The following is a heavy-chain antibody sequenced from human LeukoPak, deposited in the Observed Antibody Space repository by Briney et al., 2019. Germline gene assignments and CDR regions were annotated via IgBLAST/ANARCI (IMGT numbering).Heavy chain of an antibody. CDR1: GGSISSGGYY. D-gene: IGHD1-26*01. CDR3: ARGFPWWELLSDAFDI. J-gene: IGHJ3*02. CDR2: IYYSGST. V-gene: IGHV4-31*03. Sequence: PSQTLSLTCTVSGGSISSGGYYWSWIRRHPGKGLEWIGYIYYSGSTYYNPSLKSRVTISVDTSKNQFSLKLSSVTAADTAVYYCARGFPWWELLSDAFDIWGQGTMVTVSS.